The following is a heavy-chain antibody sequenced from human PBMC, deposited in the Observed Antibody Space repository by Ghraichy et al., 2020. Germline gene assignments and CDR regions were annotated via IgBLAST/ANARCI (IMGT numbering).Heavy chain of an antibody. J-gene: IGHJ3*02. D-gene: IGHD6-19*01. CDR1: GGSISSYY. V-gene: IGHV4-59*01. Sequence: SQTLSLTCTVSGGSISSYYWSWIRQPPGKGLEWIGYIYYSGSTNYNPSLKSRVTISVDTSKNQFSLKLSSVTAADTAVYYCARGQQWPGDAFDIWGQGTMVTVSS. CDR2: IYYSGST. CDR3: ARGQQWPGDAFDI.